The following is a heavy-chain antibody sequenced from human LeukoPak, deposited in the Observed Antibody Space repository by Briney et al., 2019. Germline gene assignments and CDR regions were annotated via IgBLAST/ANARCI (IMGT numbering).Heavy chain of an antibody. CDR1: GYSFTSYW. D-gene: IGHD3-10*01. Sequence: GESLKISCKASGYSFTSYWIGWVRQMPGKGLEWMGIIDPSDSETRYTPSFQGQVTISADKSINTAYLQWSSLKASDTAIYYCACRKYYSTWSDPWGQGTLVTVSS. CDR2: IDPSDSET. J-gene: IGHJ5*02. CDR3: ACRKYYSTWSDP. V-gene: IGHV5-51*01.